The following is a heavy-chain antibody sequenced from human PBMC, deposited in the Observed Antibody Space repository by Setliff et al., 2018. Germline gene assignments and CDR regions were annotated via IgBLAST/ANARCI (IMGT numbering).Heavy chain of an antibody. CDR1: GFSLNTTGIR. V-gene: IGHV2-70*04. D-gene: IGHD6-19*01. J-gene: IGHJ4*02. Sequence: SGPTLVNPTQTLTLTCTFSGFSLNTTGIRVNWIRQPPGKALEWIARVDWDDDKFYSPPLRTRLAISKDTSENQVVLTVTNMDPADTATYYCARSKGVAGIFDYWGQGTLVTVSS. CDR2: VDWDDDK. CDR3: ARSKGVAGIFDY.